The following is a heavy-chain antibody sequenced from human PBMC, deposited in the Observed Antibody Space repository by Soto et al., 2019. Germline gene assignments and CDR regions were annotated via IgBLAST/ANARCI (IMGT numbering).Heavy chain of an antibody. J-gene: IGHJ4*02. V-gene: IGHV4-59*01. Sequence: SETLSLTCTVSGGSISAYYWNWVRQPPGKGLEWIGNIYYTGSTNYNPSLKSRVTISVDTSKNQFSLKLSSVTAADTAVYYCARPALAVTWGPFDYWGQGTRVTVSS. CDR1: GGSISAYY. CDR3: ARPALAVTWGPFDY. D-gene: IGHD6-19*01. CDR2: IYYTGST.